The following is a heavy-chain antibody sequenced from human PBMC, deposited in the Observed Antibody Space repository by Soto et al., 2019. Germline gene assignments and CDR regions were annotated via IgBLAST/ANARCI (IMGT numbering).Heavy chain of an antibody. CDR3: ARVPSGDYVNAFDI. D-gene: IGHD4-17*01. V-gene: IGHV3-21*01. J-gene: IGHJ3*02. CDR2: ISSSSSYI. Sequence: PGGSLRLSCSASGFLFSSYSVNWVRQDPGKGLEWVSSISSSSSYIYYADSVKGRFTISRDNAKNSLYLQMNSLRAEDTAVYYCARVPSGDYVNAFDIWGQGTMVTVSS. CDR1: GFLFSSYS.